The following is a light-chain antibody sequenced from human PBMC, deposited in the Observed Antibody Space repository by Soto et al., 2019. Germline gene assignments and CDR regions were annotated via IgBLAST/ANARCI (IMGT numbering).Light chain of an antibody. CDR2: EVS. CDR1: SSDIGNYNY. J-gene: IGLJ2*01. V-gene: IGLV2-11*01. Sequence: QSVLTQPRSVSGSPGQSVTISCTGTSSDIGNYNYVSWYQQHPGKAPKLMVYEVSLRPSGVPDRFSGSKSGSTASLTISVLQAEDEADYYCSSYAGSDTFLLFGGGTKVTVL. CDR3: SSYAGSDTFLL.